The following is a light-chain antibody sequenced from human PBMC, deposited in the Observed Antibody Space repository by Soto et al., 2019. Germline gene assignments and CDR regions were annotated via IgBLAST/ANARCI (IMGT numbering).Light chain of an antibody. Sequence: QSVLTQPACVSGSPGQSITISCTGTSSDVGGYNYVSWYQQHPGKAPKLMIYDVSNRPSGVSNRFSGSKSGNTASLTISGLQAEDEADYYCSSYTSSSTLGVVFGGGTKLTVL. CDR1: SSDVGGYNY. CDR3: SSYTSSSTLGVV. CDR2: DVS. V-gene: IGLV2-14*01. J-gene: IGLJ2*01.